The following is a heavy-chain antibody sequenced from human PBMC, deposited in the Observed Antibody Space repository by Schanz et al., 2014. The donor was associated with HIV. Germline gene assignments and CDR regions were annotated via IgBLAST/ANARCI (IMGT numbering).Heavy chain of an antibody. CDR2: MNPNSGNT. J-gene: IGHJ6*02. CDR1: GYTFTNYD. Sequence: QVQLVQSGAEVKKPGASVKVSCKTSGYTFTNYDINWVRKASGQGFEWMGWMNPNSGNTGYAQKIQGRVTMTGNTSISTAYMEVSGLKSEDTAVYYCARKMSISNQWLRALYSNYGMDVWGQGTTGTVSS. D-gene: IGHD5-12*01. CDR3: ARKMSISNQWLRALYSNYGMDV. V-gene: IGHV1-8*01.